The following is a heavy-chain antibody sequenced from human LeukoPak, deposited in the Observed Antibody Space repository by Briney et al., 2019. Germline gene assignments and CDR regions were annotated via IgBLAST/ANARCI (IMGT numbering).Heavy chain of an antibody. CDR2: ITTKANRYAT. V-gene: IGHV3-73*01. D-gene: IGHD3-3*01. J-gene: IGHJ4*02. CDR1: GFTFSGCD. Sequence: GGSLKLSCAASGFTFSGCDMHRVRQASGKGLEWVGRITTKANRYATAYAASLKGRFTISRHDSKNTAYLQMNSLRTEDTAVYYCTTYKSGHYWGQGTLVTVSS. CDR3: TTYKSGHY.